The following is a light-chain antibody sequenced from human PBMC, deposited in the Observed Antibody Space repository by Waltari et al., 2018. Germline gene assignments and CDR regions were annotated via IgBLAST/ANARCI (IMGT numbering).Light chain of an antibody. CDR3: QSYDSSTVV. CDR2: EDN. Sequence: NFMLTQPHSVSESPGKTVTISCTRSSGSIASNYVQWYQQRPGSSPPPVIYEDNQRPSGVPDRFSGSIDSSSNSASLTISGLKTEDEADYYCQSYDSSTVVFGGGTKLTVL. J-gene: IGLJ2*01. V-gene: IGLV6-57*01. CDR1: SGSIASNY.